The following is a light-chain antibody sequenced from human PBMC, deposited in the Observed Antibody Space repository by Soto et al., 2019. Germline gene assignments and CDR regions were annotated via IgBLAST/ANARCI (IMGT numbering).Light chain of an antibody. CDR2: EVR. CDR3: SSYTRGGGV. Sequence: QSALTQPASVSGSPGQSITISCAGTSSDIGGYNYVSWYQHHPGKAPKLMIYEVRNWPSGVSNRFSGSKSGNTASLTISGLQAEDEADYYCSSYTRGGGVFGTGTKVTVL. J-gene: IGLJ1*01. V-gene: IGLV2-14*01. CDR1: SSDIGGYNY.